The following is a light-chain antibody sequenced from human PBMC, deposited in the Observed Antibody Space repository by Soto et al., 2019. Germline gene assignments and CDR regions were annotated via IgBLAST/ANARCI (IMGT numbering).Light chain of an antibody. CDR1: QSVSSN. CDR3: QQYNNWPPIT. V-gene: IGKV3D-15*01. Sequence: EIVMAQSPVTLSVSPGERATLSCRASQSVSSNLAWYQQKPGLAPRLLIYGASTRATGIPARFSGSGSGTEFTLTISSLQSEDFAVYSCQQYNNWPPITFGQGTRLEIK. J-gene: IGKJ5*01. CDR2: GAS.